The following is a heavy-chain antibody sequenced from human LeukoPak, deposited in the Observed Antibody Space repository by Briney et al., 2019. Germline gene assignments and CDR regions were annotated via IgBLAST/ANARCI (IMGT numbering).Heavy chain of an antibody. CDR2: INHSGST. J-gene: IGHJ5*02. CDR3: ARGCIFGIFGVAIRTWFDP. V-gene: IGHV4-34*01. CDR1: GGSFSGYY. Sequence: SETLSLTCAVYGGSFSGYYWSWIRQPPGKGLEWIGEINHSGSTNYNPSLKSRVTISVDTSKNQFSLKLSSVTAADTAVYYCARGCIFGIFGVAIRTWFDPWGQGTLVTVSS. D-gene: IGHD3-3*01.